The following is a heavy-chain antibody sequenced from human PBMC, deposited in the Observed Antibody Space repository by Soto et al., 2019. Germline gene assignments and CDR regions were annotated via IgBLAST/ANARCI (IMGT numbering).Heavy chain of an antibody. CDR1: GFTCSSYG. CDR3: AKDVGVGELWVHWFDL. V-gene: IGHV3-30*18. CDR2: ISFDGTNK. Sequence: QVQLVESGGGVVQPGRSLRLSCAASGFTCSSYGMHWVRQAPGKGLEWVAVISFDGTNKYSADSVRGRFTISRDNSKNTLYLQMNSLRDEDTAVYYCAKDVGVGELWVHWFDLWGQGTLVTVSS. J-gene: IGHJ5*02. D-gene: IGHD3-10*01.